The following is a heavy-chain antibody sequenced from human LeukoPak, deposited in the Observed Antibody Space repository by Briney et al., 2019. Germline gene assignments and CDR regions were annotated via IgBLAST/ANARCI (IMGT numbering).Heavy chain of an antibody. V-gene: IGHV4-61*02. Sequence: PSETLSLTCTVSGASISSGSFYWNWIRQPAGKGLEWVGRSYSSGSYNYNPSLKSRVTISADTSKNQFSLKLTSVTATDTAVYYCARAYGPTDYFDYWGQGTLVTVSS. CDR3: ARAYGPTDYFDY. J-gene: IGHJ4*02. D-gene: IGHD2-8*01. CDR1: GASISSGSFY. CDR2: SYSSGSY.